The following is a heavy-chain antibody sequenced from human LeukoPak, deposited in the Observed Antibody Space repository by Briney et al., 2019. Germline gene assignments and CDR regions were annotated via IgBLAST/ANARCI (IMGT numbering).Heavy chain of an antibody. V-gene: IGHV3-23*01. CDR3: AKMRGHPREAYYFDS. J-gene: IGHJ4*02. D-gene: IGHD1-26*01. CDR1: GYTISNFA. Sequence: GGSLRLSCAASGYTISNFAVGWVRQAPGKGLEWVSSIGNGGTTYYAGSVKGRFSISRDNSKNTLSLQVNSLRAEDTAVYYCAKMRGHPREAYYFDSWGQGALVTVSS. CDR2: IGNGGTT.